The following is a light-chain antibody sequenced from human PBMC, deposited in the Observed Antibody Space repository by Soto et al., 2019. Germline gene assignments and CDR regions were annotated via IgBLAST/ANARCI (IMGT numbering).Light chain of an antibody. CDR2: GAS. J-gene: IGKJ5*01. Sequence: ELELTQSPATLSLSPGDRAALSCKASQSIHNYLAWYQQKPGQAPRLLIYGASNRAAGIPTRFSGTGSGTDFTLTINSLEPEDFAVYYCQQLSNWLPITFCQGTRLEIK. CDR3: QQLSNWLPIT. V-gene: IGKV3-11*01. CDR1: QSIHNY.